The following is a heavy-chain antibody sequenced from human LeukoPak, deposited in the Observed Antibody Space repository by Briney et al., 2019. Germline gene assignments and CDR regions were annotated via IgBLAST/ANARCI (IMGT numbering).Heavy chain of an antibody. CDR1: GGSISSYY. Sequence: SETLSLTCTVSGGSISSYYWSWIRQPPGKGLEWIGYIYYSGSTNYNPSLKSRVTISVDTSKNQFSLKLSSVTAADTAVYYCARCLYCSGGSCFYDYWGQGTLVTVSS. J-gene: IGHJ4*02. CDR2: IYYSGST. D-gene: IGHD2-15*01. V-gene: IGHV4-59*01. CDR3: ARCLYCSGGSCFYDY.